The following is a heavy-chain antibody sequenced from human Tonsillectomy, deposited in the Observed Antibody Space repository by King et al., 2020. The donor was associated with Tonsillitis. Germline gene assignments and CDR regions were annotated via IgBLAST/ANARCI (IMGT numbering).Heavy chain of an antibody. CDR1: GFTFSAYG. V-gene: IGHV3-30*02. Sequence: VQLVESGGGVVQPGKSLRLSCAASGFTFSAYGMHWVRQAPGKGLEWVAFIRYDGSNQFYADFLKGRFTISRDNSKDTLYLQMNSLSAEDTAVYYCAKSLERRPSPPFDFWGQGTMVTVSS. CDR2: IRYDGSNQ. CDR3: AKSLERRPSPPFDF. J-gene: IGHJ3*01. D-gene: IGHD1-1*01.